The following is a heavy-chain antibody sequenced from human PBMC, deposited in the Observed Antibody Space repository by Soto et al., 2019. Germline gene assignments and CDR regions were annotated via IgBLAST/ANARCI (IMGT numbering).Heavy chain of an antibody. Sequence: EVQVLESGGGLVQPGGSLRLSCAASGFTFSSYAMSWVRQAPGKGLEWVSSITGSAGSTYYADSVKGRFTISRDNSKNTLYLQMNSLRAEDTAVYYCAKDRNRWLRFDLGYWGQGTLVTVSS. V-gene: IGHV3-23*01. CDR3: AKDRNRWLRFDLGY. CDR2: ITGSAGST. J-gene: IGHJ4*02. D-gene: IGHD5-12*01. CDR1: GFTFSSYA.